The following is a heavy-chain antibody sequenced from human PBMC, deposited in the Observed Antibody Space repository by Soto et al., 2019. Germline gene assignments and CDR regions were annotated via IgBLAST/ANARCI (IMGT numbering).Heavy chain of an antibody. CDR1: GYTFTGYY. CDR2: INPNSGGT. Sequence: RASVKVSCKTSGYTFTGYYMHWVRQAPGQGLEWMGWINPNSGGTNYAQKFQGRVTMTRDTSISTAYMELSRLRSDDTAVYYCARLTVPLDIVVLPAASYDYWGQGTLVTVSS. CDR3: ARLTVPLDIVVLPAASYDY. V-gene: IGHV1-2*02. D-gene: IGHD2-2*01. J-gene: IGHJ4*02.